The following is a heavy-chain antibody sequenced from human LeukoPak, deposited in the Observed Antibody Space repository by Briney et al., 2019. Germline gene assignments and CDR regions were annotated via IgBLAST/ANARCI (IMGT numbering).Heavy chain of an antibody. CDR2: IKQDEIEK. CDR1: GFTFSSYS. V-gene: IGHV3-7*05. Sequence: PGGSLRLSCAASGFTFSSYSMSWVRQAPGKGLEWVANIKQDEIEKYYADSVKGRFTISRDNAKNSLHLQMNSLRAEDTAVYYYARGASAAVWGQGTLVTVSS. D-gene: IGHD6-25*01. J-gene: IGHJ4*02. CDR3: ARGASAAV.